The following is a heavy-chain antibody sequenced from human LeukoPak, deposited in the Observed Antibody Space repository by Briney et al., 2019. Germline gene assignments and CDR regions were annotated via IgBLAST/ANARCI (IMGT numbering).Heavy chain of an antibody. Sequence: PGGSLRLSCVVSGFTFSTYAMSWVRQAPGKGLEWVSAVRGSGSDTYYADSVKGRFTISRDNSKNTLYLQMNSLRAEDTAIYYCAKATEYYDSSGYDYWGQGTLVTVSS. D-gene: IGHD3-22*01. CDR1: GFTFSTYA. CDR3: AKATEYYDSSGYDY. CDR2: VRGSGSDT. J-gene: IGHJ4*02. V-gene: IGHV3-23*01.